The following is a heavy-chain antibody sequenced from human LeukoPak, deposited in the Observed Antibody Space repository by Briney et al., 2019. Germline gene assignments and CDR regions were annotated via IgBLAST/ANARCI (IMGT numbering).Heavy chain of an antibody. Sequence: GGSLRLSCAASGFTFSNYTMSWVRQAPGKGLEWVSAISGSGGSTHYADSVKGRFTISRDNSKNTLYLQMNSLRAEDTAVYYRAKVLNYYASGYFDYWGQGTLVTVSS. CDR1: GFTFSNYT. CDR3: AKVLNYYASGYFDY. CDR2: ISGSGGST. D-gene: IGHD3-10*01. V-gene: IGHV3-23*01. J-gene: IGHJ4*02.